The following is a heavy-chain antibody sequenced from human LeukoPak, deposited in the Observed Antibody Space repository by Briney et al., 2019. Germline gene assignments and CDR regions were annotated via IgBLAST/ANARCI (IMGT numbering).Heavy chain of an antibody. CDR2: IYSGGST. Sequence: GGSLRLSCAASGFTVSSNYMSWVRQAPGKGLEWVSVIYSGGSTYYAHSVKGRFTISRDNSKNTLYLQMNSLRAEDTAVYYCARGDSYSSAPLDYWGQGTLVTVSS. CDR1: GFTVSSNY. CDR3: ARGDSYSSAPLDY. V-gene: IGHV3-66*01. D-gene: IGHD3-10*01. J-gene: IGHJ4*02.